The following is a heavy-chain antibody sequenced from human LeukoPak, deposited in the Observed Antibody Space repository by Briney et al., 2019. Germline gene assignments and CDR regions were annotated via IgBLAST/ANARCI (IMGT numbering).Heavy chain of an antibody. J-gene: IGHJ4*02. CDR3: ATSDSSSWVFDY. CDR1: GGSISSSSYY. CDR2: IYYSGST. D-gene: IGHD6-13*01. Sequence: SETLSLTCTVSGGSISSSSYYWGWIRQPPGKGLEWIGSIYYSGSTYYNPSLKSRVTISVDTSKNQFSLKLSSVTAADTAVYYCATSDSSSWVFDYWGQGTLVTVSS. V-gene: IGHV4-39*07.